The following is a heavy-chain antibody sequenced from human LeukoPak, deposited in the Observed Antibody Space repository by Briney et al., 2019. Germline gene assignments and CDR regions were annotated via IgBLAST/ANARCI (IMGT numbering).Heavy chain of an antibody. CDR3: AIDYDFWSGYYLSRPPHF. CDR1: GFIFSSYS. Sequence: PGGSLRLSCAASGFIFSSYSMTWVRQAPGKGLEWVSSISGSSSYIDYVGSVEGRFTISRDNTKDSLYLQMNSLRADDTAVYYCAIDYDFWSGYYLSRPPHFWGQGTLVTVSS. V-gene: IGHV3-21*01. J-gene: IGHJ4*02. D-gene: IGHD3-3*01. CDR2: ISGSSSYI.